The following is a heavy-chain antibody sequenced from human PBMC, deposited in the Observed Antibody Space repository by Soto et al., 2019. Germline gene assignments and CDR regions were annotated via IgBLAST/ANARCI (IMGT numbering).Heavy chain of an antibody. D-gene: IGHD3-22*01. CDR3: ARDALSRDSI. CDR2: ISYSGSP. J-gene: IGHJ4*02. V-gene: IGHV4-31*03. Sequence: QVQLQESGPGLVKPSQTLSLTCTVSGGSISSGGYYWSWIRQHPGKGLEWIGYISYSGSPYYNPSLESRVTISVDTSKNQFSLKLSSVTAADTAVYDCARDALSRDSIWGQGTLVTVSS. CDR1: GGSISSGGYY.